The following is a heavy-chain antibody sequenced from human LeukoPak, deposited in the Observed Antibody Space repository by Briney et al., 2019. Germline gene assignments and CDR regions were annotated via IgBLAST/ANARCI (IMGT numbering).Heavy chain of an antibody. CDR2: IYYSGST. CDR1: GGSISSYY. Sequence: SETLSLTCTVSGGSISSYYWSWIRQPPGEGLEWIGYIYYSGSTNYNPSLKSRVTISVDTSKNQFSLKLSSVTAADTAVYYCARGGYSYGYLNHWGQGTLVTVSS. J-gene: IGHJ5*02. V-gene: IGHV4-59*01. D-gene: IGHD5-18*01. CDR3: ARGGYSYGYLNH.